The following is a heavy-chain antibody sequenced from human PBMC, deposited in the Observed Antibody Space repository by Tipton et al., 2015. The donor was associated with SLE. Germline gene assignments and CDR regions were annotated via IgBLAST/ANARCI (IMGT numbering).Heavy chain of an antibody. CDR2: IYPGDSDT. D-gene: IGHD4/OR15-4a*01. Sequence: QLVQSGAEVKKPGESLKISCKASGYSFTNYWIAWVRQMPGKGLEWMGVIYPGDSDTRYSPSSQGQVTISADRSISTAYLQWSSLTASDTAMYYCARLGAGRSVTPDWFDPWGQGTLVTVSS. V-gene: IGHV5-51*03. CDR1: GYSFTNYW. J-gene: IGHJ5*02. CDR3: ARLGAGRSVTPDWFDP.